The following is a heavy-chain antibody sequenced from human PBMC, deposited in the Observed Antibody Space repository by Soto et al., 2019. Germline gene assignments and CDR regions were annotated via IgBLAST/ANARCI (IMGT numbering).Heavy chain of an antibody. CDR2: IYHSGST. CDR1: ADSITSSHW. D-gene: IGHD5-18*01. V-gene: IGHV4-4*02. J-gene: IGHJ4*02. Sequence: PSETLSLTCAVSADSITSSHWWTWVRQPPGKALEWIGEIYHSGSTNYRPSLRSRVTISVDRFKNQFSLKLTSMTAADTAVYYCGAHRGSPYGPLDYWGQGILVTVSS. CDR3: GAHRGSPYGPLDY.